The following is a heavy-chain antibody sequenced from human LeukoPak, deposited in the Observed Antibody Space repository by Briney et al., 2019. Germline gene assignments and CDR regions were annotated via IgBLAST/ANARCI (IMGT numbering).Heavy chain of an antibody. J-gene: IGHJ4*02. CDR3: ARAGRGSSSSFDC. Sequence: SETLSLTCSVSGGSIGTNYWSWIRQPPGKGLEWIGYIYYSGSTNYNPSLKSRVTISVDTSKNQFSLKLNSVTAADTAVYYCARAGRGSSSSFDCWGQGTLVTVSS. V-gene: IGHV4-59*01. CDR1: GGSIGTNY. CDR2: IYYSGST. D-gene: IGHD6-13*01.